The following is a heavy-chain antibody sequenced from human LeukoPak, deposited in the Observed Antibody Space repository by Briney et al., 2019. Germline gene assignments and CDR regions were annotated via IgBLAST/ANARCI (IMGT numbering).Heavy chain of an antibody. V-gene: IGHV3-23*01. Sequence: PGGSLRLSCAASGFTFNTYAMSWVRQAPGKGLEWVSAITGSGGASTYYATSVKGRFTISRDNPKNTLYLQMNSLRAEDTAVYYCAKGGGSSCYSPSDYWGQGTLVTVSS. CDR1: GFTFNTYA. D-gene: IGHD2-15*01. J-gene: IGHJ4*02. CDR3: AKGGGSSCYSPSDY. CDR2: ITGSGGAST.